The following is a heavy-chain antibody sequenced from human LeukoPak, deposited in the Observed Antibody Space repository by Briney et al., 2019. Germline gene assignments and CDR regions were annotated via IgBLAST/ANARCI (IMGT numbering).Heavy chain of an antibody. CDR3: ATGRSSWYGREYYFDY. V-gene: IGHV1-24*01. CDR1: GYTLTELS. CDR2: FDPENGET. J-gene: IGHJ4*02. Sequence: ASVKVSCKVSGYTLTELSMHWGRRAPGKGLGGRGGFDPENGETIYAQKFQGRVTMTEDTSTDTAHMELSSLRSEDTAVYYCATGRSSWYGREYYFDYWGQGTLVTVSS. D-gene: IGHD6-13*01.